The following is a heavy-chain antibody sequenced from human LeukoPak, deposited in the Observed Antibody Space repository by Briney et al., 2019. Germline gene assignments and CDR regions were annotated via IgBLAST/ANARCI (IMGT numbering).Heavy chain of an antibody. CDR3: ATYEFYDSSGFDY. V-gene: IGHV1-2*02. Sequence: VASVKVSCKASGYTFTDYYIHWVRQAPGQGLEWMGWISPNSGGTNYAQKFQGRVTMTRDTSISTAYMELSRLRSDDTAVYYCATYEFYDSSGFDYWGQGTLVTVSS. CDR1: GYTFTDYY. J-gene: IGHJ4*02. D-gene: IGHD3-22*01. CDR2: ISPNSGGT.